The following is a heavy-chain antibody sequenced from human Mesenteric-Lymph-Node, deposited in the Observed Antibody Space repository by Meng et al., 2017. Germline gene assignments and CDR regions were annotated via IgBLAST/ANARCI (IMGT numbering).Heavy chain of an antibody. CDR1: GFTVSSNY. CDR2: IYSGGST. CDR3: SRREGTMDNWFDP. V-gene: IGHV3-53*01. D-gene: IGHD3-3*01. J-gene: IGHJ5*02. Sequence: GESLKISCAASGFTVSSNYMSWVRQAPGKGLEWVSVIYSGGSTYYADSVKGRFTISRDNSKNTLYLQMNSLRAEDTAVYYCSRREGTMDNWFDPWGPGTLVTVSS.